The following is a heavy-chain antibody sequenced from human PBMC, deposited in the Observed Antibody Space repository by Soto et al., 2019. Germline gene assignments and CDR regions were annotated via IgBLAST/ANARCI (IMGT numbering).Heavy chain of an antibody. V-gene: IGHV4-61*08. J-gene: IGHJ6*02. Sequence: SETLSLTCTVSGDSVGSSAAMYWAWCRQPPGKEFEFIGKFYRSGSTFLNPPLQRRVTLSMEQPKIWFYLRICFLYVEDTARYFCARAHESGDYHGMYIWGPGITGIVSS. CDR1: GDSVGSSAAMY. CDR2: FYRSGST. CDR3: ARAHESGDYHGMYI. D-gene: IGHD1-1*01.